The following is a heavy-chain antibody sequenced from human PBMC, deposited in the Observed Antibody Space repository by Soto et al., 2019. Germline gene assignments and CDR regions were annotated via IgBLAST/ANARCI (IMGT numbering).Heavy chain of an antibody. CDR3: ARSGNEGAVDY. D-gene: IGHD1-26*01. CDR1: GDSVSIKSAA. CDR2: TYYRSKWYN. J-gene: IGHJ4*02. V-gene: IGHV6-1*01. Sequence: XQTLSLACAISGDSVSIKSAAWNLIRQSPSRGLEWLGRTYYRSKWYNEYAVSVKSRIIINPDTSKNQFSLQLNSVTPEDTAVYYCARSGNEGAVDYWGQGTLVTVSS.